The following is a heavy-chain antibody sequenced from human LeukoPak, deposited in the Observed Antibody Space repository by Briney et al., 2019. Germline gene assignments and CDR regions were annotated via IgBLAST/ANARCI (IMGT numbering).Heavy chain of an antibody. V-gene: IGHV4-4*02. Sequence: SETLSLTCAVSGDSISSSNWWSWVRQPPGKGLEWIGEIYHSGSTNYNPSLKSRVTISVDKSKNQFSLNLSSVTAADTAVYYCARRPRPAMVRGAINWFDPWGQGTLVTVSS. CDR1: GDSISSSNW. CDR2: IYHSGST. CDR3: ARRPRPAMVRGAINWFDP. J-gene: IGHJ5*02. D-gene: IGHD3-10*01.